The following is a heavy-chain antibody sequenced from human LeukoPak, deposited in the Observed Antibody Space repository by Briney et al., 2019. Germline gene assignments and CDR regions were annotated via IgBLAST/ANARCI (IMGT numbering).Heavy chain of an antibody. D-gene: IGHD1-14*01. V-gene: IGHV4-34*01. Sequence: SETPSLTCAVYGGSFSGYYWSWIRQPPGKGLEWIGEINHSGSTNYNPSLKSRVTISVDTSKNQFSLKLSSVTAADTAVYYCARQPGRRDMDVWGKGTTVTVSS. CDR3: ARQPGRRDMDV. J-gene: IGHJ6*03. CDR1: GGSFSGYY. CDR2: INHSGST.